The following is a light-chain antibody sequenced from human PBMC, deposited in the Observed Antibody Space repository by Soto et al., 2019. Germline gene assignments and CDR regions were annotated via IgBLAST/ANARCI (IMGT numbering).Light chain of an antibody. J-gene: IGLJ1*01. CDR2: TVS. CDR1: SSDVGGYKY. CDR3: SSYKSSSSYV. V-gene: IGLV2-14*01. Sequence: QSALTQPASVSGSPGQSITISCTGTSSDVGGYKYVSWYQQHPGKAPKLLIYTVSNRPSGVSNRFSGSKSGNTASLTISGLQAEDEADYYCSSYKSSSSYVFGTGTKVTV.